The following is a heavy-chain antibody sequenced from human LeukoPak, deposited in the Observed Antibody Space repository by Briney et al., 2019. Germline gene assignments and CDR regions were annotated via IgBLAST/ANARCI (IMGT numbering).Heavy chain of an antibody. J-gene: IGHJ4*02. D-gene: IGHD5-18*01. Sequence: ASVKVSCKASGYIFTSYGITWVRQAPGQGLEWMGRISVYNGNTKYAEKFQGRVSMTTDTSTSTAYMELRSLGSDDTAVYYCARADTQNTWIQLWTLPTGFDYWGQGTLVTVSS. CDR2: ISVYNGNT. CDR1: GYIFTSYG. CDR3: ARADTQNTWIQLWTLPTGFDY. V-gene: IGHV1-18*01.